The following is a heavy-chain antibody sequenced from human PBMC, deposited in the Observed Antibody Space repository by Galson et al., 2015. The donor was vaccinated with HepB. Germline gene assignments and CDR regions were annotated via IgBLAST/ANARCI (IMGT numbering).Heavy chain of an antibody. CDR3: ASWNSSGYYHYFDY. CDR2: INPNSGGT. J-gene: IGHJ4*02. D-gene: IGHD3-22*01. CDR1: GYTFTGYY. Sequence: SVKVSCKASGYTFTGYYMHWVRQAPGRRLEWMGRINPNSGGTNYAQKFQGRVTMTRDTSISTAYMELSRLRSDDTAVYYCASWNSSGYYHYFDYWGQGTLVTVSS. V-gene: IGHV1-2*06.